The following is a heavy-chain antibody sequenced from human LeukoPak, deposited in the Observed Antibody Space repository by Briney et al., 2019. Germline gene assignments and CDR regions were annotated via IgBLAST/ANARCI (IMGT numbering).Heavy chain of an antibody. CDR1: GGSISSSSYY. CDR3: ARGPKLLWFGDLSRRGYFDY. CDR2: INHSGST. J-gene: IGHJ4*02. V-gene: IGHV4-39*07. Sequence: SETLSLTCTVSGGSISSSSYYWGWIRQPPGKGLEWIGEINHSGSTNYNPSLKSRVTISVDTSKNQFSLKLSSVTAADTAVYYCARGPKLLWFGDLSRRGYFDYWGQGTLVTVSS. D-gene: IGHD3-10*01.